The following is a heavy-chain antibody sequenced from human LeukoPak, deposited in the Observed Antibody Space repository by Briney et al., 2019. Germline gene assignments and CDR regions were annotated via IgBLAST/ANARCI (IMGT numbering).Heavy chain of an antibody. CDR2: INHSGST. Sequence: PSETLSLTCAVYGGSFSGYYWSWIRQPPGKGPEWIGEINHSGSTNYNPSLKSRVTISVDTSKNQFSLKLSSVTAADTAVYYCAREVGCSSTSCYRYYYYYYMDVWGKGTTVTVSS. J-gene: IGHJ6*03. CDR3: AREVGCSSTSCYRYYYYYYMDV. D-gene: IGHD2-2*01. V-gene: IGHV4-34*01. CDR1: GGSFSGYY.